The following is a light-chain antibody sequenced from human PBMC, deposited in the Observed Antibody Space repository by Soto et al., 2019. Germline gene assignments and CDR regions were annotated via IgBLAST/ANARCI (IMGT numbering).Light chain of an antibody. CDR2: EAS. CDR1: QVVSRSY. J-gene: IGKJ1*01. V-gene: IGKV3-20*01. CDR3: QQYGSLPET. Sequence: EIVLTQSPDTLSLSPGEGATLSCRASQVVSRSYLAWYQQTPGQAPRLLISEASRRATGIPYRFSGSGSGTDFTLTISRLEPEDFAVYYCQQYGSLPETFGQGTRVEIK.